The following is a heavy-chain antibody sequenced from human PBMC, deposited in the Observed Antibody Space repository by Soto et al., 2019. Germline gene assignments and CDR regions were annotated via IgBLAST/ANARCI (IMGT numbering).Heavy chain of an antibody. V-gene: IGHV3-73*01. CDR3: TRQLEQLAPDFDY. Sequence: GGSLRLSCAASGFTFSGSAMHWVRQAPGKGLEWVGRIRSKANSYATAYAASVKGRFTISRDDSKNTAYLQMNSLKTEDTAVYYCTRQLEQLAPDFDYWGQGTLVTVSS. CDR2: IRSKANSYAT. J-gene: IGHJ4*02. D-gene: IGHD6-6*01. CDR1: GFTFSGSA.